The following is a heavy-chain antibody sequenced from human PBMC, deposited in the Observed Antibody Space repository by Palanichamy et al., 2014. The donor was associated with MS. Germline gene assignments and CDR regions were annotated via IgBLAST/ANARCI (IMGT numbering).Heavy chain of an antibody. CDR3: ARGYYDSWSGFPTSLLMDV. CDR1: GFTFSRYD. Sequence: EVQLVESGGGLVQPGGSLRLSCAASGFTFSRYDMHWVRLATGKSLEWVSTIGTTGDAYYPDSVKGRFTISREDAKNSLYLQTNSLRAGDTAVYYCARGYYDSWSGFPTSLLMDVWGKGTTVTVSS. D-gene: IGHD3-3*01. J-gene: IGHJ6*03. V-gene: IGHV3-13*01. CDR2: IGTTGDA.